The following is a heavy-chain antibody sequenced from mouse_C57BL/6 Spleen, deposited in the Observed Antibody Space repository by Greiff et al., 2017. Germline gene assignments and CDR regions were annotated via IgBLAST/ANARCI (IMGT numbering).Heavy chain of an antibody. CDR2: IYPGSGST. V-gene: IGHV1-55*01. J-gene: IGHJ1*03. D-gene: IGHD2-9*01. CDR3: ARSYYGYEGDWYFDV. Sequence: QVQLQQPGAELVKPGASVKMSCKASGYTFTSYWITWVKQRPGQGLEWIGDIYPGSGSTNYNEKFKSKATLTVDTSSSTAYMQLSSLTSEDSAVYYCARSYYGYEGDWYFDVWGTGTTVTVSS. CDR1: GYTFTSYW.